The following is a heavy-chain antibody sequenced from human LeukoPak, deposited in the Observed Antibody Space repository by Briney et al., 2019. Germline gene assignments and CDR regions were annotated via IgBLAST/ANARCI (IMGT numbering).Heavy chain of an antibody. D-gene: IGHD2-2*01. J-gene: IGHJ4*02. V-gene: IGHV3-23*01. Sequence: GGSLRLSCAASGFTFSSYAMSWVRQAPGKGLEWVSAISGSGGSTYYADSVKGRFTISRDNSKNTLYLQMNSLRAEDTAVYYCAKSTSYCSGTSCYWHPTNYWGQGTLVTVSS. CDR2: ISGSGGST. CDR1: GFTFSSYA. CDR3: AKSTSYCSGTSCYWHPTNY.